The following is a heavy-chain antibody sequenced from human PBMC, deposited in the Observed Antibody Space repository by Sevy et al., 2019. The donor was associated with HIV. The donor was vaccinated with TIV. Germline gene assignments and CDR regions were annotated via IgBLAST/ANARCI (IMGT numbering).Heavy chain of an antibody. D-gene: IGHD3-10*01. J-gene: IGHJ4*02. CDR3: VKGVTSITMVRGVIRY. CDR1: GFTFSSYA. CDR2: ISSNGGST. Sequence: GGSLRLSCSASGFTFSSYAMHWVRQAPGKGLEYVSAISSNGGSTYYADSVKGRFTISRDNSKNTLYLQMSSLRAEDTAVYYCVKGVTSITMVRGVIRYWDQGTLVTVSS. V-gene: IGHV3-64D*06.